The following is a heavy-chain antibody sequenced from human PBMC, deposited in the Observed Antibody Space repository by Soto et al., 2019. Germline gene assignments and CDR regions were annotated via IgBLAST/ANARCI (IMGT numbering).Heavy chain of an antibody. V-gene: IGHV4-59*01. J-gene: IGHJ4*02. CDR3: ARALYGLFAY. CDR1: GGSISSYY. CDR2: IYYSGST. Sequence: SETLSLTCTVSGGSISSYYWSWIRQPPGKGLEWIGYIYYSGSTNYNPSLKSRVTISVDTSKNQFSLKLSSVTAADTAVYYCARALYGLFAYWGQGTLVTVSS. D-gene: IGHD3-10*01.